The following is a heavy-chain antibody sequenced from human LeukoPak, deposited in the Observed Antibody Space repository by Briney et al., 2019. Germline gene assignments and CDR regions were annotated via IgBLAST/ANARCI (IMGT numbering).Heavy chain of an antibody. D-gene: IGHD2-8*01. V-gene: IGHV3-74*01. CDR3: ARDNVWFGS. CDR1: GFTFSSYW. CDR2: ITSDGSGT. Sequence: SGGSLRLSCAASGFTFSSYWMHCVRQAPGKGLVWVSRITSDGSGTSYADSVKGRFTISRDNAKNTLYLQMNSLRAEDTAVYYCARDNVWFGSWGQGTLVTVSS. J-gene: IGHJ5*01.